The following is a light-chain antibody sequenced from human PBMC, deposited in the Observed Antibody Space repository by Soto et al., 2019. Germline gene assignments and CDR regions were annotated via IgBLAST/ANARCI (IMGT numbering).Light chain of an antibody. CDR3: QQRSNWPRT. Sequence: DIVLTQSPGTLSLSPGERATLYCRASQSVSSNHLAWYQQKPGQAPRLLIYDASNRATGIPARFSGSGSGTDFTLTISSLEPEDFAVYYCQQRSNWPRTFGQGTKVDI. V-gene: IGKV3-11*01. J-gene: IGKJ1*01. CDR1: QSVSSN. CDR2: DAS.